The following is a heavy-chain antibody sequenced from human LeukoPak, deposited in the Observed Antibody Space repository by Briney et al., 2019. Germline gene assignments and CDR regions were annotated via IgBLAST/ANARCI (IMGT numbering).Heavy chain of an antibody. J-gene: IGHJ5*02. CDR1: GFTFSSYD. CDR3: ARGRKGLQLWSRPTDNWFDP. Sequence: GGSLRLSCAASGFTFSSYDMHWVRQATGKGLEWVSANGTAGDTYYPGSVRGRFTISRENAKNSLYLQMTSLRPGDTAVYYCARGRKGLQLWSRPTDNWFDPWGQGTLVTVSS. D-gene: IGHD5-18*01. V-gene: IGHV3-13*01. CDR2: NGTAGDT.